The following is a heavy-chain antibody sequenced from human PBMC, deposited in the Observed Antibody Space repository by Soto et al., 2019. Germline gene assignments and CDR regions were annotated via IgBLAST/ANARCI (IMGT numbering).Heavy chain of an antibody. Sequence: GASVKVSCKASGGTFSSYAISWVRQAPGQGLEWMGGIIPIFGTANYAQKFQCRVTITEDESTSTAYMELSSLRSEDTAVYYCAREATYDSSKYYFDYWGQGTAVTGSS. D-gene: IGHD3-22*01. V-gene: IGHV1-69*13. CDR2: IIPIFGTA. CDR1: GGTFSSYA. CDR3: AREATYDSSKYYFDY. J-gene: IGHJ4*01.